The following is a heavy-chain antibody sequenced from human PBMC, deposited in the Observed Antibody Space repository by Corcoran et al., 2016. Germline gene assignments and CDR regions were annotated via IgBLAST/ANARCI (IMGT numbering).Heavy chain of an antibody. CDR1: VYRFTNYW. J-gene: IGHJ3*01. V-gene: IGHV5-51*01. CDR2: IWPGDSDT. CDR3: ARGEGAFPVFDV. D-gene: IGHD3-10*01. Sequence: EVQLLQSGTEVKKPGESLKISCKGSVYRFTNYWIGWVRQMPGKGLEWMGIIWPGDSDTRYSPSFQGQVTISADKSSTTAYVQWSSLKASDTAMYYWARGEGAFPVFDVWGQGTTVIVSS.